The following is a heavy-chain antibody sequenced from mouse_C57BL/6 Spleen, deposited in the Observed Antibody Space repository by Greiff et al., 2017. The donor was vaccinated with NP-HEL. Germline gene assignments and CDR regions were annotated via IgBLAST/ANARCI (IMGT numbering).Heavy chain of an antibody. CDR1: GYSITSGYY. CDR2: ISYDGSN. Sequence: EVQLQESGPGLVKPSQSLSLTCSVTGYSITSGYYWNWIRQFPGNKLEWMGYISYDGSNNYNPSLKNRISITRDTSKNQFFLKLNSVTTEDTAKYYCARGAAFDYWGQGITLTVSS. V-gene: IGHV3-6*01. J-gene: IGHJ2*01. CDR3: ARGAAFDY.